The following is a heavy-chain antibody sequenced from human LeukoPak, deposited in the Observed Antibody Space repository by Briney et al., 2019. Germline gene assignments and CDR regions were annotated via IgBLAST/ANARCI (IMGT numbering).Heavy chain of an antibody. V-gene: IGHV3-7*01. J-gene: IGHJ3*02. D-gene: IGHD3-22*01. CDR1: GFTFSGYW. CDR3: AKPRSMIVVSDAFDI. Sequence: GGSLRLSCVASGFTFSGYWMSWVRQARGKGLERVANIKEDGSETNYVDSVKGRFTISRDNAKNSMYLQMNSLRAEDTAVYYCAKPRSMIVVSDAFDIWAKGQWSPSLQ. CDR2: IKEDGSET.